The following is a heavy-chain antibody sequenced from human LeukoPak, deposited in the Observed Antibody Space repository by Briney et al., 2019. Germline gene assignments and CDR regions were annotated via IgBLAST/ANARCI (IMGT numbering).Heavy chain of an antibody. J-gene: IGHJ4*02. CDR3: AKVNNIAAAGTFDS. Sequence: GGSLRLSCAASGFTFGRSAMSWVRQAPGKGLEWVSAISGSGAGTYNADSVKGRFTTSRDNSKNTLYLQMNSLRAEDTAVFYCAKVNNIAAAGTFDSWGQGTLVTVSS. CDR2: ISGSGAGT. V-gene: IGHV3-23*01. CDR1: GFTFGRSA. D-gene: IGHD6-13*01.